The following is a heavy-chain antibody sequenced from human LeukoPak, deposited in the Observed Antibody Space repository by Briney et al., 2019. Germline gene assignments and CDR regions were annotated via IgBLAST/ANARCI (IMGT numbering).Heavy chain of an antibody. D-gene: IGHD3-22*01. J-gene: IGHJ4*02. Sequence: PSETLSLTCAVSGASTNGYYWSWIRQPPGEGLEWIGYIHHSGSTNYNPSLKSRVTMSVDKSKTRFSLKVASVSAADTAMYYCARVGDTSDYFYYLDYWGQGILVTVSS. CDR2: IHHSGST. CDR3: ARVGDTSDYFYYLDY. CDR1: GASTNGYY. V-gene: IGHV4-59*01.